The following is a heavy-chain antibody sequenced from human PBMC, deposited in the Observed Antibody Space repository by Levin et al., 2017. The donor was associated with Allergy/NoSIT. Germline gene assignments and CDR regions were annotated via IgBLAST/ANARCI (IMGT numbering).Heavy chain of an antibody. Sequence: GGSLRLSCVASGFNFNKYAMSWVRQAPGKGLEWVSGLSDGGGSTYYADSVKGRFTISRDNSKNTLYLQMNSLRAEDTAVYYCAKGGTRPHWTIRQYYFDYWGQGTLVTASS. V-gene: IGHV3-23*01. D-gene: IGHD1-1*01. CDR2: LSDGGGST. CDR1: GFNFNKYA. J-gene: IGHJ4*02. CDR3: AKGGTRPHWTIRQYYFDY.